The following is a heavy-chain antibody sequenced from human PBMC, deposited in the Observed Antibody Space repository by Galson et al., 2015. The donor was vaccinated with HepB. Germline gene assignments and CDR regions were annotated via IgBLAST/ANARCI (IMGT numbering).Heavy chain of an antibody. CDR1: GFTFSSYA. CDR3: AIDRATWIQLWFFDY. D-gene: IGHD5-18*01. J-gene: IGHJ4*02. Sequence: SLRLSCADAGFTFSSYAMHWVRQAPGTGLEWVAVISYDGSNKYYADSQKGRFTISRDNSKNTLYLQMNSLRAEDTAVYYCAIDRATWIQLWFFDYWGQGTLVTVSS. V-gene: IGHV3-30-3*01. CDR2: ISYDGSNK.